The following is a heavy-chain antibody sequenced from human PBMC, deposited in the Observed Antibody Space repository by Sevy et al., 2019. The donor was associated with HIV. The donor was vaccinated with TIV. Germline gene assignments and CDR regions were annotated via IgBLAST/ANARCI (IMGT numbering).Heavy chain of an antibody. J-gene: IGHJ6*02. CDR3: ARPRANYVDHYFFYAMDV. V-gene: IGHV3-30-3*01. CDR2: ISYDGSDK. CDR1: GFAFSNYYA. D-gene: IGHD4-17*01. Sequence: GGSLRLSCAASGFAFSNYYAMHWVRQAPGKGLEWVALISYDGSDKYYADSVKGRFTISRDNFKNTLYLQMNSLTTADTAVYYCARPRANYVDHYFFYAMDVWGQGTKVTVSS.